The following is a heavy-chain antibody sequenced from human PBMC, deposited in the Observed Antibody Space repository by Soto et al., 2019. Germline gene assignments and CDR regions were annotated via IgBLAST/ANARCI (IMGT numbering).Heavy chain of an antibody. V-gene: IGHV3-48*01. CDR3: ARDLSWGSNWYYYMDV. CDR2: ISSSSSVI. J-gene: IGHJ6*03. Sequence: HGGSLRLSCATSGFILSDCAMNWVRQAPGKGLEWVSYISSSSSVIDYADCVKGRFTVSRDNARNSLYLQMNSLRAEDTAVYYCARDLSWGSNWYYYMDVWGKGTTVTVSS. D-gene: IGHD7-27*01. CDR1: GFILSDCA.